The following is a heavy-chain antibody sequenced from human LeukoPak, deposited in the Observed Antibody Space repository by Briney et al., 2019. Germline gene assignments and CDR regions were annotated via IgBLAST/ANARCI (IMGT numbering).Heavy chain of an antibody. CDR2: ISYDGSNK. CDR1: GFTFSGYG. Sequence: GRSLRLSCAASGFTFSGYGMHWVRQAPGKGLEWVAVISYDGSNKYYADSVKGRFTISRDNSKSTLYLQMNSLRAEDTAVYYCASRQYDILTGYDGALDIWGQGTMVTVSS. V-gene: IGHV3-30*03. J-gene: IGHJ3*02. CDR3: ASRQYDILTGYDGALDI. D-gene: IGHD3-9*01.